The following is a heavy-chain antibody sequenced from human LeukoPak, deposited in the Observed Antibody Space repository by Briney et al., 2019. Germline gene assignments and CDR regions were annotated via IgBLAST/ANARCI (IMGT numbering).Heavy chain of an antibody. CDR3: AKDCSSGWYFFSYFDY. CDR1: GFTFNSYA. CDR2: ISGSGGST. D-gene: IGHD6-19*01. J-gene: IGHJ4*02. Sequence: GGSLRLSCAASGFTFNSYAMRWVRQAPGKGLEWVSAISGSGGSTYYADSVKGRFTISRDNSKNTLYLQMNSLRAEDTAVYYCAKDCSSGWYFFSYFDYWGQGTLVTVSS. V-gene: IGHV3-23*01.